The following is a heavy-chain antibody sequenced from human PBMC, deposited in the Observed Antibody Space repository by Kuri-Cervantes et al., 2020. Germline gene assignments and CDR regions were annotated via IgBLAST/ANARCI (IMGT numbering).Heavy chain of an antibody. Sequence: GSLRLSCTVSGGSISSSSYYWGWIRQPPGKGLEWIGSIYYSGSTYYNPSLKSRVTISVDTSKNQFSLKLSSVTAADTAVYYCARHTITFGGVIVSFDPWGQGTLVTVSS. CDR3: ARHTITFGGVIVSFDP. D-gene: IGHD3-16*02. CDR1: GGSISSSSYY. CDR2: IYYSGST. V-gene: IGHV4-39*01. J-gene: IGHJ5*02.